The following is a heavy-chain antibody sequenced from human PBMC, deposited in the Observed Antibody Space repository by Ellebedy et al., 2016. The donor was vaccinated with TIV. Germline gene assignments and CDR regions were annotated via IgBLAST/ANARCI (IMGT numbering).Heavy chain of an antibody. D-gene: IGHD2-2*01. CDR3: ARLHVVVPAHVGYYYGMDV. V-gene: IGHV4-59*12. CDR1: GGSISSYY. Sequence: SETLSLTCTVSGGSISSYYWSWIRQPPGKGLEWIGYIYYSGSSNYNPSLKSRVTISVDTSKNQFSLKLSSVTAADTAVYYCARLHVVVPAHVGYYYGMDVWGQGTTVTVS. CDR2: IYYSGSS. J-gene: IGHJ6*02.